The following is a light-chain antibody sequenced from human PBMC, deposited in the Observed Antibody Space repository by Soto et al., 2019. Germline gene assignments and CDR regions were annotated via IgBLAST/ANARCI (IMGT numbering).Light chain of an antibody. J-gene: IGLJ2*01. CDR3: CSYAASSTLV. CDR2: EGS. Sequence: QSALTQPASVSGSPGQSITISCTGTSSDVGSYNLVSWYQQHPGKAPKLMIYEGSKRPSGVSNRFSGSKSGNTASLTISGLQDEDEDDYYCCSYAASSTLVFGGGTKLTVL. V-gene: IGLV2-23*01. CDR1: SSDVGSYNL.